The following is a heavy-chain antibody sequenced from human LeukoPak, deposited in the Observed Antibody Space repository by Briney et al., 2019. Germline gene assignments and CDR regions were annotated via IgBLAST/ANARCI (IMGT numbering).Heavy chain of an antibody. V-gene: IGHV4-59*01. CDR3: ARGSGSYDF. Sequence: PSETLSLTCTVSGGSINNYYWNWIRQPPGKGLEWIGYIYYSGSASYNPSLKSRVTISVDTSKSQFSLKLSSVTAADTAVYYCARGSGSYDFWGQGTLVTVSS. D-gene: IGHD1-26*01. CDR1: GGSINNYY. J-gene: IGHJ4*02. CDR2: IYYSGSA.